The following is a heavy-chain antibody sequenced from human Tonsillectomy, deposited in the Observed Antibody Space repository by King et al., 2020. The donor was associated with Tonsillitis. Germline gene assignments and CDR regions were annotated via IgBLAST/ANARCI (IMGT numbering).Heavy chain of an antibody. J-gene: IGHJ6*03. CDR1: GFTFSSYS. CDR3: ARGGGFSGYAYMDV. CDR2: ISSSGRFI. D-gene: IGHD5-12*01. V-gene: IGHV3-21*01. Sequence: VQLVESGGGLVKPGGSLRLSCAASGFTFSSYSMNWVRQAPGKRLGWVSCISSSGRFIYYQASGKGRFTITRDSAKNSLSLQMTSLRAEDTAVYYCARGGGFSGYAYMDVWGKGTTATVSS.